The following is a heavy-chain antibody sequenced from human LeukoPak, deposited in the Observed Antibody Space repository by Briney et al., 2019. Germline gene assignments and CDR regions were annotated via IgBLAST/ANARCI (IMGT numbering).Heavy chain of an antibody. CDR1: GFTFSSYA. CDR3: AKGEYSYGYSPSDY. V-gene: IGHV3-23*01. Sequence: PGGSLRLSCAASGFTFSSYAMSWVRQAPGKGLEWVSGISGSGGSTYYADSVKGRFTISRDNSKNTLYLQMNSLRAEDTAVYCCAKGEYSYGYSPSDYWGQGTLVTVSS. J-gene: IGHJ4*02. D-gene: IGHD5-18*01. CDR2: ISGSGGST.